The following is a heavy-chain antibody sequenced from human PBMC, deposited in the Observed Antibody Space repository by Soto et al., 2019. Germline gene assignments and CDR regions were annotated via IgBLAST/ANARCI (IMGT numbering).Heavy chain of an antibody. V-gene: IGHV4-4*02. CDR2: ILQTGHT. Sequence: QVQLQESGPGLVKPSGTLTLTCAVSGDSFSGPNSWTWVRQPPGKGLEWIGDILQTGHTDYSPSLSSRLTISIDTSKREFFLNLTSVTATDTAVYYCARSPRRVGGKWYLDYWGQGALVTVSS. J-gene: IGHJ4*02. CDR1: GDSFSGPNS. CDR3: ARSPRRVGGKWYLDY. D-gene: IGHD2-15*01.